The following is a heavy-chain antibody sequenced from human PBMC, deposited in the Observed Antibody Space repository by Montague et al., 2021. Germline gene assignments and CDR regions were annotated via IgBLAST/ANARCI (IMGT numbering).Heavy chain of an antibody. Sequence: SETLSLTCTVSGGSISSYYWSWIRQPPEKGLELIAYIYYNGSASWNTNYNPPLKSRVTISVNSSKNQLSLPLTSVTTADTAVYYCANGRGYSYVSFDSWGQGTLISVSS. V-gene: IGHV4-59*13. D-gene: IGHD5-18*01. J-gene: IGHJ4*02. CDR3: ANGRGYSYVSFDS. CDR1: GGSISSYY. CDR2: IYYNGSASWNT.